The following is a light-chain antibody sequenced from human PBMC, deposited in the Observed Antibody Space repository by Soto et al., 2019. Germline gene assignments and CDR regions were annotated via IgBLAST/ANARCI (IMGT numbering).Light chain of an antibody. CDR2: DAS. J-gene: IGKJ4*01. Sequence: DIQMTQSPSSLSASVGDRVTISCQATEDISNFLNWYQQKPGKAPKLLIYDASNLEAGVPSRFSGGGSGTHVTLTISSLQPEDFATYYCEQYHNLLLSFGGGTNVDIK. V-gene: IGKV1-33*01. CDR3: EQYHNLLLS. CDR1: EDISNF.